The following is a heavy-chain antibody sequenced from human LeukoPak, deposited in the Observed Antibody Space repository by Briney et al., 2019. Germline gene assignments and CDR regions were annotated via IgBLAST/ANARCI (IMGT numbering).Heavy chain of an antibody. Sequence: SESLCLSCALYGGFSGSYSWSRSWLLQAPATALKSIGAIIEKGNANYNPSLKSRVTIDLDTSKNQFPLKLTSMAAADTAMYYCARGYYPPRWYFDLWGRGTLVTVS. V-gene: IGHV4-34*01. CDR1: GGFSGSYS. J-gene: IGHJ2*01. CDR2: IIEKGNA. CDR3: ARGYYPPRWYFDL. D-gene: IGHD3-10*01.